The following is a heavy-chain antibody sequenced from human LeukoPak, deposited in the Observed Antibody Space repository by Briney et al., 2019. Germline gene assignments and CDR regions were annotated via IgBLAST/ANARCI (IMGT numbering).Heavy chain of an antibody. V-gene: IGHV3-30-3*01. J-gene: IGHJ6*02. Sequence: GSLRLSCAASGFTFSTYAMHWVRQAPGKGLEWVAVISFNGGNKYYADSVKGRFTISRDNSKNTLYLQMNSLRAEDTAVYYCAKDLGRDFWSGSTTKVYYYYGMDVWGQGTTVTVSS. CDR2: ISFNGGNK. CDR3: AKDLGRDFWSGSTTKVYYYYGMDV. D-gene: IGHD3-3*01. CDR1: GFTFSTYA.